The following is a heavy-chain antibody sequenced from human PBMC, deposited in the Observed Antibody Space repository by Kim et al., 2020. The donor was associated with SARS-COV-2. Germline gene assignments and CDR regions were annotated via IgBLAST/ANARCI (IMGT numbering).Heavy chain of an antibody. J-gene: IGHJ1*01. Sequence: ADSVKGRFTISRNNAKNTLYLQMTSLRAEDTAVYYCAKDPMIAVRGYFQHWGQGTLVTVSS. D-gene: IGHD3-22*01. CDR3: AKDPMIAVRGYFQH. V-gene: IGHV3-23*01.